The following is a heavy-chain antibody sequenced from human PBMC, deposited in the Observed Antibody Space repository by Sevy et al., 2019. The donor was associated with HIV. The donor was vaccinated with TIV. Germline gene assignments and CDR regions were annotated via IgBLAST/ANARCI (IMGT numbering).Heavy chain of an antibody. V-gene: IGHV3-23*01. J-gene: IGHJ4*02. Sequence: GGSLRLSCTASGFTLSSYAMSWVRQAPGKGLEWVSGISGNGDTTYYAHSVKGRFTISRDNSKNTVYLQMNSLRDEDTAVYYCAKADQGEGDYWGQGTLVTVSS. CDR1: GFTLSSYA. CDR3: AKADQGEGDY. CDR2: ISGNGDTT. D-gene: IGHD3-16*01.